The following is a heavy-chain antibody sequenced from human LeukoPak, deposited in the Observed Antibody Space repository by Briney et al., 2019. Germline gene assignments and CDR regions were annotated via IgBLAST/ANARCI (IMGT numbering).Heavy chain of an antibody. CDR2: IRCDGSNK. Sequence: GGSLRLSCAASGFTFSSYGMHWVRQAPGKGLEWVAFIRCDGSNKYYADSVKGRFTISRDNSKNTLYLQMNSLRAEDTAVYYCAKDPTLLWFGELLSGYYYYGMDVWGQGTTVTVSS. V-gene: IGHV3-30*02. J-gene: IGHJ6*02. CDR3: AKDPTLLWFGELLSGYYYYGMDV. D-gene: IGHD3-10*01. CDR1: GFTFSSYG.